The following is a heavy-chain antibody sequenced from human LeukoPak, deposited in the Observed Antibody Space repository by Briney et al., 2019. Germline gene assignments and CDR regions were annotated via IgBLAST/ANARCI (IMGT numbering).Heavy chain of an antibody. J-gene: IGHJ6*03. Sequence: GESLKISCKGSGYRFSSYWIGWVRQMPGKGLEWMGIIYPDDSDTRYSPSFQGQVTISADKSISTAYLQWSSLKASDTAIYYCARRDSRQFLYYMDVWGTGTTVTVSS. V-gene: IGHV5-51*01. CDR3: ARRDSRQFLYYMDV. D-gene: IGHD2-21*02. CDR1: GYRFSSYW. CDR2: IYPDDSDT.